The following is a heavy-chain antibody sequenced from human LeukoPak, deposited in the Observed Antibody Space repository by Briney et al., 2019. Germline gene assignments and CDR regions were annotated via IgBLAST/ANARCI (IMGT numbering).Heavy chain of an antibody. CDR2: ISGSGGST. D-gene: IGHD2-15*01. CDR1: GFTFRRYG. Sequence: GGSLRLSCAASGFTFRRYGMSWVRQAPGKGLEWVSVISGSGGSTYYADSVKGRFAISRDNSKNTLYLQMNSLRAEDTAVYYCAKISEGYCSGGSCYARYYYMDVWGKGTTVTISS. CDR3: AKISEGYCSGGSCYARYYYMDV. V-gene: IGHV3-23*01. J-gene: IGHJ6*03.